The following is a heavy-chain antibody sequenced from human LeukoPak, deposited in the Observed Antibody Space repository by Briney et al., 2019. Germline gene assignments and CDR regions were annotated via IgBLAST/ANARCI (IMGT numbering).Heavy chain of an antibody. J-gene: IGHJ4*02. V-gene: IGHV4-34*01. D-gene: IGHD6-6*01. CDR2: INHSGST. CDR1: GGSFSGYY. CDR3: ARGPNSGSDY. Sequence: SETLSLTCAVYGGSFSGYYWSWIRQPPGKGLEWIGEINHSGSTNYNPSLKSRVTISVGTSKNQFSLKLSSVTAADTAVYYCARGPNSGSDYWGQGTLVTVSS.